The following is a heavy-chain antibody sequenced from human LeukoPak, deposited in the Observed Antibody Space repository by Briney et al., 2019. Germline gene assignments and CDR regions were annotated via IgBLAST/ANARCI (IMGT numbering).Heavy chain of an antibody. CDR1: VFIFSPFA. V-gene: IGHV3-23*01. CDR2: IGGGGDA. Sequence: GGSLRLFCAGSVFIFSPFAMMWVRQAPGRGLDWVSTIGGGGDAHLAASAKGRFTLSRENAQNPLPQQVDNLGSEGPGSYYLSGGAGGGPDDYWGQGILVTVSS. J-gene: IGHJ4*02. D-gene: IGHD3-10*01. CDR3: SGGAGGGPDDY.